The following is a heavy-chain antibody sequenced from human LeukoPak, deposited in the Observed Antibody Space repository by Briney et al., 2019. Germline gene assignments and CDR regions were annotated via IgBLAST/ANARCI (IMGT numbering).Heavy chain of an antibody. J-gene: IGHJ6*02. Sequence: SGESLTLPCTLSGFNLGYHAMLWVRPAPGRERNRVGFINRKDYDEQPQYAASVKARFTISREDSISIANLQMNSMKTEDTAVYYCTRGPIQLWLYYGMDVWGQGTTVIVSS. CDR1: GFNLGYHA. V-gene: IGHV3-49*04. CDR3: TRGPIQLWLYYGMDV. CDR2: INRKDYDEQP. D-gene: IGHD5-18*01.